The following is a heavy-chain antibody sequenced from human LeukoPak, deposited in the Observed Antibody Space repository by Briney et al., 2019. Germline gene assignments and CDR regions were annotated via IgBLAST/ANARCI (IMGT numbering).Heavy chain of an antibody. D-gene: IGHD4-17*01. J-gene: IGHJ4*02. Sequence: GGSLRLSCAASGFTFDDYGMSWVRQAPGKGLEWVSSISGSGISTYYADSVKGRFTISRDNSNNTVHLQMNSLRAEDTAVYYCAKDAVDYGDSPTASDYWGQGILVTVSS. V-gene: IGHV3-23*01. CDR3: AKDAVDYGDSPTASDY. CDR1: GFTFDDYG. CDR2: ISGSGIST.